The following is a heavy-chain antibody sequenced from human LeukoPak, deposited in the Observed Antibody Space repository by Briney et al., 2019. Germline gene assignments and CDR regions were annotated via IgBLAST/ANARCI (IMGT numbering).Heavy chain of an antibody. Sequence: SETLSLTCTVSGGSISSYYWSWIRQPPGKGLEWIGYIYYRGSTNYNPSLKSRVTISVDTSKNQFSLKLSSVTAADTAVYYCARSASSHYYDSSGYLYWGQGTLVTVSS. CDR2: IYYRGST. J-gene: IGHJ4*02. D-gene: IGHD3-22*01. CDR3: ARSASSHYYDSSGYLY. V-gene: IGHV4-59*01. CDR1: GGSISSYY.